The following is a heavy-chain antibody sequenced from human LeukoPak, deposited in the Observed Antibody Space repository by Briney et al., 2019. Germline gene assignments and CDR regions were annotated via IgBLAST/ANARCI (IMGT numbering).Heavy chain of an antibody. Sequence: PSETLSLTCTVSGGSISSYYWSWIRQPPEKGLEWIGYIYYSGSTNYNPSLKSRVTISVDTSKNQFSLKLSSVTAADTAVYYCARGGYSGSHFDYWGQGTLVTVSS. V-gene: IGHV4-59*01. J-gene: IGHJ4*02. CDR1: GGSISSYY. D-gene: IGHD1-26*01. CDR3: ARGGYSGSHFDY. CDR2: IYYSGST.